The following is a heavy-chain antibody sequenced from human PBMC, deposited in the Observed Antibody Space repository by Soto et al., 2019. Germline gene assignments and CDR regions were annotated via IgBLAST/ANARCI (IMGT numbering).Heavy chain of an antibody. V-gene: IGHV1-18*01. Sequence: GASVKVSCKASGYTFTSYGISWVRQAPGQGLEWMGWISAYNGNTNYAQKLQGRVTMTTDTSTSTAYVELRSLKSDDTAVYYCARSGSYYPARNWFGPWGQGTLVTVSS. J-gene: IGHJ5*02. CDR2: ISAYNGNT. CDR1: GYTFTSYG. CDR3: ARSGSYYPARNWFGP. D-gene: IGHD3-10*01.